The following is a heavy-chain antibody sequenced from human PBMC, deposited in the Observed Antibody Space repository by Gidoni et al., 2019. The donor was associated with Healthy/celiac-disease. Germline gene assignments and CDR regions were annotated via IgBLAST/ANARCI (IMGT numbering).Heavy chain of an antibody. Sequence: QVQLQESGPGLVKPSVTLSLTCAVSGGSISSSNWWSWVRQPPGKGLEWIGEIYHSGSTNYNPSLKSRVTISVDKSKNQFSLKLSSVTAADTAVYYCARYGTGSSWYSWGWYFDLWGRGTLVTVSS. V-gene: IGHV4-4*02. CDR2: IYHSGST. D-gene: IGHD6-13*01. CDR3: ARYGTGSSWYSWGWYFDL. CDR1: GGSISSSNW. J-gene: IGHJ2*01.